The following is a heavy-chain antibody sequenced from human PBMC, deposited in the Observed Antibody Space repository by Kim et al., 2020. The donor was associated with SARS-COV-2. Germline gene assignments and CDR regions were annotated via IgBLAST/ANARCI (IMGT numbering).Heavy chain of an antibody. D-gene: IGHD6-13*01. CDR2: ISYDGSNK. Sequence: GGSLRLSCAASGFTFSSYGMHWVRQAPGKGLEWVAIISYDGSNKYSADSVKGRFTISRDNSKYTLYLQMNSLRAEDTAVYYCAKDKDSSSWGIGYYYYYGMDVWGQGPRSPSP. CDR1: GFTFSSYG. CDR3: AKDKDSSSWGIGYYYYYGMDV. J-gene: IGHJ6*02. V-gene: IGHV3-30*18.